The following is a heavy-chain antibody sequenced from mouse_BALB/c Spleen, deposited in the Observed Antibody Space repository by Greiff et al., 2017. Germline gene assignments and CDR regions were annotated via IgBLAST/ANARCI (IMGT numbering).Heavy chain of an antibody. CDR3: ARSKGGATVAY. J-gene: IGHJ3*01. V-gene: IGHV14-3*02. CDR1: GFTIKDTY. D-gene: IGHD3-1*01. Sequence: EVQLQQSGAELVKPGASVKLSCTASGFTIKDTYMHWVKQRPEQGLEWIGRIDPANGNTKYDPKFQGKATITADTSSNTAYLQLSSLTSEDTTVYYCARSKGGATVAYWGQGTLVTVAA. CDR2: IDPANGNT.